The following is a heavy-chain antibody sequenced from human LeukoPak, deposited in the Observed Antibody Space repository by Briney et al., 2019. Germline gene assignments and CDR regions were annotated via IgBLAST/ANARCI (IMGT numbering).Heavy chain of an antibody. V-gene: IGHV3-23*01. CDR2: LSSNGVST. J-gene: IGHJ4*02. Sequence: GGSLRLSCAASGFTVSSNYMSWVRQAPGKGLEWVSTLSSNGVSTYYADSVKGRFTISRDISKNTLYLQMNSLSAEDTAVYYCALRVVTAYDYWGQGTLVTVSS. D-gene: IGHD2-15*01. CDR1: GFTVSSNY. CDR3: ALRVVTAYDY.